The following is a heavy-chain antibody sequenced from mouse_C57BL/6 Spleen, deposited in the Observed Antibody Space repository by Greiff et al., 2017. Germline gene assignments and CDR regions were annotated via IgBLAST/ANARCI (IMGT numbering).Heavy chain of an antibody. D-gene: IGHD1-1*01. Sequence: QVQLQQPGAELVKPGASVKLSCKASGYTFTSYWMHWVKQRPGQGLEWIGMIHPNSGSTNYNEKFKSKATLTVDKSSSTAYMQLSSLTSEDSAVYYCAREGYGSSHWYFDVWGTGTTVTGPS. CDR3: AREGYGSSHWYFDV. J-gene: IGHJ1*03. CDR2: IHPNSGST. CDR1: GYTFTSYW. V-gene: IGHV1-64*01.